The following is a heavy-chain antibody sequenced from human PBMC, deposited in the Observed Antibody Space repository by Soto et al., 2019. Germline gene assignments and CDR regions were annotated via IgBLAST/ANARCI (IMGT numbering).Heavy chain of an antibody. CDR1: GFTFSSYA. V-gene: IGHV3-23*01. Sequence: GGSLRLSCAASGFTFSSYAMSWVRQAPGKGLEWVSAISGSGGSTYYADSVKGRFTISRDNSKNTLYLQMNSLRAEDTAVYYCAKLGFDPRQITIFGVVSDYWGQGTLVTVSS. J-gene: IGHJ4*02. CDR3: AKLGFDPRQITIFGVVSDY. D-gene: IGHD3-3*01. CDR2: ISGSGGST.